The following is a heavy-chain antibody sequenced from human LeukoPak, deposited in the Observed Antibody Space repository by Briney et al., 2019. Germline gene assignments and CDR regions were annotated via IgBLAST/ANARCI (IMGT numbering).Heavy chain of an antibody. CDR1: GGSISSYY. Sequence: PSETLSLTCTVSGGSISSYYWSWIRQPPGKGLEWIGYIYYNGRTNYNPSLKSRVTISVDTSKNQFSLKLSSVTAADTAVYYCARDRGYSGYGGGYNWFDPWGQGTLVTVSS. D-gene: IGHD5-12*01. J-gene: IGHJ5*02. CDR3: ARDRGYSGYGGGYNWFDP. V-gene: IGHV4-59*01. CDR2: IYYNGRT.